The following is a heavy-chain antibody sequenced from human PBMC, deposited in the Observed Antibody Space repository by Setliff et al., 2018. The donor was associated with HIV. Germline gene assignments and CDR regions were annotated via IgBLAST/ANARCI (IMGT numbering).Heavy chain of an antibody. CDR2: IDYNEIA. CDR1: GDSVSRSNYY. V-gene: IGHV4-39*01. J-gene: IGHJ2*01. Sequence: SETLSLTCTVSGDSVSRSNYYWAWIRQPPGKGLEWIGSIDYNEIAYYNPSLKSRVTLSVDTPKNQFSLYLSSVTASDTAVYYCARAAYSGTYLWEPATDLWGRGTLVTVSS. D-gene: IGHD1-26*01. CDR3: ARAAYSGTYLWEPATDL.